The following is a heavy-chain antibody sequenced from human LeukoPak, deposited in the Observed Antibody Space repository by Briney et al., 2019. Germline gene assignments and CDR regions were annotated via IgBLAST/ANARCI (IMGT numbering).Heavy chain of an antibody. J-gene: IGHJ4*02. V-gene: IGHV1-69*01. CDR2: VIPIFGTA. Sequence: SVRVSCKASGGTFSSYAISWVRQAPGQGLEWMGGVIPIFGTANYAQKFQGRVTITADESTSTAYMELSSLRSEDTAVYYCARGALYDSSGYYYVYWGQGTLVTVSS. CDR1: GGTFSSYA. D-gene: IGHD3-22*01. CDR3: ARGALYDSSGYYYVY.